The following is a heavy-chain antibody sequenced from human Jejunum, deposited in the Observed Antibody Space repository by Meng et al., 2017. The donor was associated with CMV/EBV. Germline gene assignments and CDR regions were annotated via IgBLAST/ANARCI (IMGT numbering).Heavy chain of an antibody. J-gene: IGHJ4*02. CDR3: ARRRYVGYGYYFDS. CDR2: INNNSGTP. V-gene: IGHV7-4-1*02. D-gene: IGHD5-18*01. Sequence: HVQVVQSGSELKKPGASVKVSCKASGYTFTDYSISWVRQAPGKGLEWMGWINNNSGTPTYAKGFTGRFVFSLDTSVTTAYMEITSLKAEDAAVYYCARRRYVGYGYYFDSWGQGTLVTVSS. CDR1: GYTFTDYS.